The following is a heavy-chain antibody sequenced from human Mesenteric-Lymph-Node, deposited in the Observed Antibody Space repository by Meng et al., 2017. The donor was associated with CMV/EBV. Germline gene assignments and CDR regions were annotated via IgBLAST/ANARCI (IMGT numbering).Heavy chain of an antibody. J-gene: IGHJ4*02. Sequence: GGSVSGNFWTWIRQSPGKGLEWLGEINHSGTTNYKPSLKSRITIAVDTSKNQFSLNLRSVTATDTAVYYCARGFRNYFETSGHYYRFWGQGTLVTVSS. CDR2: INHSGTT. CDR3: ARGFRNYFETSGHYYRF. CDR1: GGSVSGNF. D-gene: IGHD3-22*01. V-gene: IGHV4-34*01.